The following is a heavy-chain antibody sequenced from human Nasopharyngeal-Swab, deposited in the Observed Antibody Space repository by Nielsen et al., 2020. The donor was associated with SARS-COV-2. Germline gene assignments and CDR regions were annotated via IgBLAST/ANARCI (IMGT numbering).Heavy chain of an antibody. CDR3: ARAHDSSGYYQRRSYFDY. J-gene: IGHJ4*02. V-gene: IGHV3-30*03. Sequence: WIRQPPGKGLEWVAVISYDGSNKYYAGSVKGRFTISRDNSKNTLCLQMNSLRAEDTAVYYCARAHDSSGYYQRRSYFDYWGQGTLVTVSS. CDR2: ISYDGSNK. D-gene: IGHD3-22*01.